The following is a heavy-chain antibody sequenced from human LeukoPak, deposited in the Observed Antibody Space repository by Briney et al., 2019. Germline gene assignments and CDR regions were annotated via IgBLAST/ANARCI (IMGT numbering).Heavy chain of an antibody. CDR2: MNPNSGNT. J-gene: IGHJ4*02. V-gene: IGHV1-8*01. Sequence: ASVKVSCKASGGTFTSYDINWVRQATGQGLEWMGWMNPNSGNTGYAQKFQGRVTNTRNTSISTAYMELSSLRSEDTAVYYCARGVRDSSSSFDYWGQGTLVTVSS. D-gene: IGHD6-6*01. CDR3: ARGVRDSSSSFDY. CDR1: GGTFTSYD.